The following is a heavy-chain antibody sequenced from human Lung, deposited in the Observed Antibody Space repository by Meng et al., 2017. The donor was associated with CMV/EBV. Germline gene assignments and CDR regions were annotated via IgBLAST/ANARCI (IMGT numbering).Heavy chain of an antibody. CDR1: GFTVRNNY. V-gene: IGHV3-53*01. CDR3: AREGYCSSTTCSSYYYSGMDV. J-gene: IGHJ6*02. CDR2: IYSDGYT. Sequence: GGSLRLXCAAPGFTVRNNYMSWVRQAPGKGLGWVSVIYSDGYTYYADSVTGRFTIPRDNSKATLYLQMNSLRAEDTALYYCAREGYCSSTTCSSYYYSGMDVWGQGXTVTVSS. D-gene: IGHD2-2*01.